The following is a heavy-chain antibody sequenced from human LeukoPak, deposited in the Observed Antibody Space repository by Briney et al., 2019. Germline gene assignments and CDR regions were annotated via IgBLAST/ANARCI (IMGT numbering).Heavy chain of an antibody. V-gene: IGHV3-21*04. CDR1: GFTFSGSA. CDR3: ARVNYDILTGSIDYYFDS. CDR2: ISSSSSYI. Sequence: GGSLRLSCAASGFTFSGSALHWVRQAPGKGLEWVSSISSSSSYIYYADSVKGRFTISRDNAKNSLYLQMNSLRAEDTAVYYCARVNYDILTGSIDYYFDSWGQGILVTVSS. J-gene: IGHJ4*02. D-gene: IGHD3-9*01.